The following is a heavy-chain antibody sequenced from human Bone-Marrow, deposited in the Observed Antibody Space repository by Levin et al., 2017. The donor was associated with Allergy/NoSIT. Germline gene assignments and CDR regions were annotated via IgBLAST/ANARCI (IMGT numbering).Heavy chain of an antibody. CDR2: ISSSSSYI. CDR3: ARECAVLAVAGTYDY. D-gene: IGHD6-19*01. V-gene: IGHV3-21*01. Sequence: GESLKISCAASGFTFSSYSMNWVRQAPGKGLEWVSSISSSSSYIYYADSVKGRFTISRDNAKNSLYLQMNSLRAEDTAVYYCARECAVLAVAGTYDYWGQGTLVTVSS. CDR1: GFTFSSYS. J-gene: IGHJ4*02.